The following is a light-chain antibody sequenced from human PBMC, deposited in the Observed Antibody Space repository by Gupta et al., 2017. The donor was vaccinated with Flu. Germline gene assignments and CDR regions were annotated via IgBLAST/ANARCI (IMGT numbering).Light chain of an antibody. CDR3: QSPDSRGSWV. CDR1: ALSRQY. J-gene: IGLJ3*02. V-gene: IGLV3-25*03. Sequence: SSELTQPRSVSVSPGQTARITCSGDALSRQYAFWFQQKPGQAPVLVIYKDTERPSGISERFSGSSSGTEVTVTIRGVQAEDEAAYYYQSPDSRGSWVFGGGTKLTVL. CDR2: KDT.